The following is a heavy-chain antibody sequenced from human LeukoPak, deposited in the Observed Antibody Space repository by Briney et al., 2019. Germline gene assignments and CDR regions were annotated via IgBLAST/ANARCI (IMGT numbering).Heavy chain of an antibody. CDR1: GYTFTGYY. J-gene: IGHJ4*02. CDR2: VNPNSGGT. D-gene: IGHD3-3*01. V-gene: IGHV1-2*02. Sequence: ASVKVSCKASGYTFTGYYMHWVRQAPGQGLEWMGWVNPNSGGTNYAQKFQGRVTMTRDTSISTAYMELSRLRSDDTAVYYCASGTPTRFGVLFGVVTNFDYWGQGTLVTVSS. CDR3: ASGTPTRFGVLFGVVTNFDY.